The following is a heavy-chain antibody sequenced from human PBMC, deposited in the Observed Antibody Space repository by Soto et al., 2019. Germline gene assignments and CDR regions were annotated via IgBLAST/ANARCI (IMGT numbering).Heavy chain of an antibody. CDR2: IWYDGSNK. CDR1: GFTFSNYG. D-gene: IGHD3-10*01. CDR3: ARPSYGSPYYSGMDV. V-gene: IGHV3-33*01. Sequence: QVQLVESGGGVVQPGRSLRLSCAAYGFTFSNYGMHWVRQAPGKGLEWVAVIWYDGSNKYYADSVKGRLTISRDNSKTTLYLQMNSLIAEDMAVHYCARPSYGSPYYSGMDVWGQGTTVTVSS. J-gene: IGHJ6*02.